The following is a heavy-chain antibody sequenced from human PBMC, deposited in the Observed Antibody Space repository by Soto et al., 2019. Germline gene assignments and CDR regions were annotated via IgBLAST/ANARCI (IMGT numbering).Heavy chain of an antibody. CDR2: ISAYNGNT. CDR3: ARDYYGSGSQYYYYGMDV. Sequence: ASVKVSCKASGYTFTSYGISWVRQAPGQGLEWMGWISAYNGNTNYAQKLQGRVTMTTDTSTSTAYMELRSLRSDDTAVYYCARDYYGSGSQYYYYGMDVRGQGTTVTVSS. D-gene: IGHD3-10*01. V-gene: IGHV1-18*01. J-gene: IGHJ6*02. CDR1: GYTFTSYG.